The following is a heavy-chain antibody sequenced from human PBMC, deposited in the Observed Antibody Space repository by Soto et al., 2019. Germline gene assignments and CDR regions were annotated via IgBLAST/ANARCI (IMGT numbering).Heavy chain of an antibody. D-gene: IGHD3-22*01. J-gene: IGHJ3*02. CDR1: GFTFSSYA. V-gene: IGHV3-23*01. CDR2: ISGSGGST. CDR3: AKVGSSGTHAFDI. Sequence: GGSLRLSXADSGFTFSSYAMSWVRQAPGQGLGWVSAISGSGGSTYYADSVKGRFTISRDNSKNTLYLQMDSLRAEDTAVYYCAKVGSSGTHAFDIWGQGTMVTVSS.